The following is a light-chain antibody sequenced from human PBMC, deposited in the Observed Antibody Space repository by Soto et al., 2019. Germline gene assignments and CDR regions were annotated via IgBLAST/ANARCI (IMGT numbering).Light chain of an antibody. V-gene: IGKV1-5*01. CDR2: DAS. J-gene: IGKJ1*01. Sequence: DIQMTQSPSTLSASVGDRVTITCRASQSISTWLAWYQQKPGRAPKLLIFDASSFESGVPSRFSGSGSGTEFTITISGLQPDDFANYYCQEYTSWTFGQGTKLEIK. CDR1: QSISTW. CDR3: QEYTSWT.